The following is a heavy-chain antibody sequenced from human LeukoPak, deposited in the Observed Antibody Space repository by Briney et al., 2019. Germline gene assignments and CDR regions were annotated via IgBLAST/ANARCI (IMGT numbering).Heavy chain of an antibody. CDR1: GGSISSSSYY. CDR3: ARRSHLPAGMEEHAFDI. J-gene: IGHJ3*02. D-gene: IGHD2-2*01. CDR2: IYYSGST. V-gene: IGHV4-39*01. Sequence: SEILSLTCTVSGGSISSSSYYWGWIRQPPGKGLEWIGSIYYSGSTYYNPSLKSRVTISVDTSKNQFSLNLSSVTAADTAVYYCARRSHLPAGMEEHAFDIWGQGTMVTVSS.